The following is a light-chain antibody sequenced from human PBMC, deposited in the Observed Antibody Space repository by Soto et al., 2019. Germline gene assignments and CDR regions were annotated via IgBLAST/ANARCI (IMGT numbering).Light chain of an antibody. J-gene: IGLJ1*01. CDR2: EVT. Sequence: QSALTQPASVSGSPGQSITISCTGTSGDIGGYNYVSWYQQHPGKAPKLLISEVTNRPSGVSNRFSGSKSGNTASLTISGLQAEDEADYFCKSYAGSNTYVFGSGTKLTVL. CDR1: SGDIGGYNY. V-gene: IGLV2-14*01. CDR3: KSYAGSNTYV.